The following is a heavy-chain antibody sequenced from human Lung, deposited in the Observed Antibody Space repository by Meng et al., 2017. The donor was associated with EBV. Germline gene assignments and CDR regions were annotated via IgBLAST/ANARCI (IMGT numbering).Heavy chain of an antibody. CDR1: GYTFINYA. J-gene: IGHJ4*02. V-gene: IGHV7-4-1*02. CDR2: INTNPGNP. D-gene: IGHD3-3*01. Sequence: QVQLVQPGFVLKKPGASVTVSCKASGYTFINYARNWVRPAPGQGLELMGWINTNPGNPTCAQGFTRRFVSSLDTSFRTAYLQISSLKAEDTAVYYCARVAPSGYRYFDYWGQGTLVTVSS. CDR3: ARVAPSGYRYFDY.